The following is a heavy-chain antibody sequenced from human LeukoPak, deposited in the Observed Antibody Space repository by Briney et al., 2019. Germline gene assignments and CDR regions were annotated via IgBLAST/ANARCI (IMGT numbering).Heavy chain of an antibody. J-gene: IGHJ4*02. CDR1: GFTFSSDA. Sequence: PGGSLRLSCAASGFTFSSDAMSWVRQAPGKGLEWVSAISGSGGSTYYADPVKGRFTISRDNSKNTLYLQMNSLRAEDTAVYYCAREPGYDSSGCFDYWGQGTLVTVSS. V-gene: IGHV3-23*01. CDR3: AREPGYDSSGCFDY. D-gene: IGHD3-22*01. CDR2: ISGSGGST.